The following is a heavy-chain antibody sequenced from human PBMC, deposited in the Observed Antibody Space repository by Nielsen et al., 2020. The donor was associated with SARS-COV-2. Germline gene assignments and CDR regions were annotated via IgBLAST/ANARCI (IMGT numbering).Heavy chain of an antibody. V-gene: IGHV1-2*04. CDR1: GYTFTDYY. J-gene: IGHJ6*02. CDR2: INPYSGGT. D-gene: IGHD3/OR15-3a*01. CDR3: ARARATIFGLVMSYGMDV. Sequence: ASVKVSCKASGYTFTDYYIHWVRQAPGQGLEWMGWINPYSGGTNYAQKFQGSVTMTRDASISPVYMELNSDDTSVYYCARARATIFGLVMSYGMDVWGQGTTVAVSS.